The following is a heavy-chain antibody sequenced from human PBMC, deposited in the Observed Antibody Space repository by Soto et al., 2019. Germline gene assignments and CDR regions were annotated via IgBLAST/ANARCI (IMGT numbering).Heavy chain of an antibody. CDR2: ISPILGIA. Sequence: QVQLVQSGAEVKKPGSSVKVSCKASGGTFSSYTISWVRQAPGQGLEWMGRISPILGIANYAQKFQGRVTITADKSTSTASMELSSLRSEDTAVYYCAEDIWMRDYYYGMDVWGQGTTVTVSS. V-gene: IGHV1-69*02. D-gene: IGHD2-15*01. CDR3: AEDIWMRDYYYGMDV. J-gene: IGHJ6*02. CDR1: GGTFSSYT.